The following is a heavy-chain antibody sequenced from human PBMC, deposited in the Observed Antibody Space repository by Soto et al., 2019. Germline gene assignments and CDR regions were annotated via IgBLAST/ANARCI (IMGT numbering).Heavy chain of an antibody. Sequence: ASVKVSCKASGYTFTGYYMHWVRQAPGQGLEWMGWINPNSGGTNYAQKFQGWVTMTRDTSISTAYMELSRLRSDDTAVYYCARACSGGSCTSDYYFGMDVWGQGTTVTVCS. CDR1: GYTFTGYY. J-gene: IGHJ6*02. V-gene: IGHV1-2*04. D-gene: IGHD2-15*01. CDR2: INPNSGGT. CDR3: ARACSGGSCTSDYYFGMDV.